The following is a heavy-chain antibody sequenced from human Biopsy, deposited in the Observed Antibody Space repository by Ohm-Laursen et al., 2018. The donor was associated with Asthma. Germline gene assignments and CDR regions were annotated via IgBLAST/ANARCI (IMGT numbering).Heavy chain of an antibody. J-gene: IGHJ6*02. CDR2: IYYSGST. V-gene: IGHV4-61*08. CDR1: GGSINIGDYY. D-gene: IGHD3-10*01. CDR3: ARGPNYHGSGRAPIGMDV. Sequence: PSETLSLTCTVSGGSINIGDYYWSWIRQHPVKGLEWIGYIYYSGSTYYNPSLKSRVTISVDTSKNQFSLRLNSVTAADTAVYYCARGPNYHGSGRAPIGMDVWGQGTTVTVSS.